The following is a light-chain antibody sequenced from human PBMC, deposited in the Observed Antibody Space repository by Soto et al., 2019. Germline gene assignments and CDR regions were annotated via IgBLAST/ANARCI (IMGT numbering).Light chain of an antibody. CDR3: QQYGSSPQT. Sequence: EIGLTQSPGTLSLSQGERATLSCRASQSVSSSYLAWYQQKPGQAPRLLIYGASSRATGIPDRFSGSGSGTDFTLTISRLEPEDFAVYYCQQYGSSPQTFGQGTKVDIK. CDR2: GAS. V-gene: IGKV3-20*01. J-gene: IGKJ1*01. CDR1: QSVSSSY.